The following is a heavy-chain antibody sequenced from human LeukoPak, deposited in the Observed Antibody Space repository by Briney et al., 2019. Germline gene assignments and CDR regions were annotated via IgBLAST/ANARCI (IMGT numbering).Heavy chain of an antibody. Sequence: GGSLRLSCAASGFTFSSYAMSWVRQAPGKGLEWVSAISGSGGSTYYADSVKGRFTISRDNSKNTLYLQMDSLRAEDTAVYYCARDLGGERTAEFGGQGTLVTVSS. D-gene: IGHD2-21*01. CDR3: ARDLGGERTAEF. CDR1: GFTFSSYA. CDR2: ISGSGGST. J-gene: IGHJ4*02. V-gene: IGHV3-23*01.